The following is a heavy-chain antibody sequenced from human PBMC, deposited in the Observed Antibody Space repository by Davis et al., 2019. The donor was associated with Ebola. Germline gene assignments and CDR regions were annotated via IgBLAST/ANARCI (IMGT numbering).Heavy chain of an antibody. D-gene: IGHD1-7*01. J-gene: IGHJ5*02. CDR2: IYYSGST. Sequence: SETLSLTCTVSGGSISSSNYYWGWIRQPPGKGLEWIGSIYYSGSTYYNPSLKSRVTISVDTSKNQFSLKLSSVTAADTAVYYCTRQELELLLDVSFFDPWGQGTLVTVSS. V-gene: IGHV4-39*01. CDR1: GGSISSSNYY. CDR3: TRQELELLLDVSFFDP.